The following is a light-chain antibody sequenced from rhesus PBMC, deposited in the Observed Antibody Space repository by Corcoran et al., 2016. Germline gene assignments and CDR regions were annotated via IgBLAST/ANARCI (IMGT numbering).Light chain of an antibody. J-gene: IGKJ2*01. V-gene: IGKV1-36*02. CDR2: AAS. CDR3: LQGYSTPYS. CDR1: QGISDY. Sequence: DIQMTQSPSSLSASVGDRVTITCRASQGISDYLSWYQQKPGKAPKGLVYAASSLASGVPSRFSGSGSGTEFTRTISSLQPEDFAAYYCLQGYSTPYSFGQGTKVEIK.